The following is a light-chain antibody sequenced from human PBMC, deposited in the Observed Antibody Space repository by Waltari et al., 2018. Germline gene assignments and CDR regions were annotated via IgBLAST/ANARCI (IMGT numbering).Light chain of an antibody. Sequence: SALTQPASVSGSPGQSISISCTGTSSDIGTYDYVSWFQQYPGRAPKLMIYDVRNRPLGVSNRFSGSKSGITASLRISGLLAEDEAYYYCSSYTSSTTWVFGGGTKLTVL. CDR2: DVR. CDR3: SSYTSSTTWV. J-gene: IGLJ3*02. CDR1: SSDIGTYDY. V-gene: IGLV2-14*01.